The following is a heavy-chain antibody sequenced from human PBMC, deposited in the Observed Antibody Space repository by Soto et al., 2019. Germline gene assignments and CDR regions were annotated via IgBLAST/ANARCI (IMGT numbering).Heavy chain of an antibody. CDR3: ARGDYGDFRYYYYGMDV. CDR1: GGTFSSYA. V-gene: IGHV1-69*13. Sequence: AASVKVSCKASGGTFSSYAISWVRQAPGQGLEWMGGIIPIFGTANYAQKFQGRVTITADESTSTAYMELSSLRSEDTAVYYCARGDYGDFRYYYYGMDVWGQGTTVTVS. CDR2: IIPIFGTA. D-gene: IGHD4-17*01. J-gene: IGHJ6*02.